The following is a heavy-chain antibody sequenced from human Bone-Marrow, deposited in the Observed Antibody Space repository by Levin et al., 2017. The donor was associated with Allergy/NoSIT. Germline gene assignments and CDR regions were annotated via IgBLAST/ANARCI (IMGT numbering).Heavy chain of an antibody. CDR1: GFTFRSYA. CDR2: ISGSGDNT. CDR3: AKLPDSSTWYS. Sequence: PGESLKISCAASGFTFRSYAMTWVRQAPGKGLEWVSHISGSGDNTYYADSVKGRFTISRDNSKNTVYLQMNSLRAEDTAVYYCAKLPDSSTWYSWGQGTLVTVSS. V-gene: IGHV3-23*01. D-gene: IGHD6-13*01. J-gene: IGHJ4*02.